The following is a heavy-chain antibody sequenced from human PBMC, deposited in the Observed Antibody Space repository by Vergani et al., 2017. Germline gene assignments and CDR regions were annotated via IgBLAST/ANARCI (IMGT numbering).Heavy chain of an antibody. D-gene: IGHD3-10*01. J-gene: IGHJ4*02. CDR2: ISYDGSNK. V-gene: IGHV3-30*18. CDR3: AKGQPGSPAWNFDY. CDR1: GFTFSSYG. Sequence: VQLVESGGGVVQPGRSLRLSCAASGFTFSSYGMHWVRQAPGKGLEWVAVISYDGSNKYYADSVKGRFTISRDNSKNTLYLQMNSLRAEDTAVYYCAKGQPGSPAWNFDYWGQGTLVTVSS.